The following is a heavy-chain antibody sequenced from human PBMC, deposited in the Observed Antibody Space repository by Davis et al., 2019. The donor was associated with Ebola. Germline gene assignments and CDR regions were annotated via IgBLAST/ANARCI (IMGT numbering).Heavy chain of an antibody. CDR3: ARIAAEFDYGMDV. Sequence: AASVKVSCKISGGTFETFAITWVRQAPGQGLEWMGWIAVYNGDTKYAHNIQGRVTMSTEISTNTVYMELRGLRSDDTAVYFCARIAAEFDYGMDVWGQGTTVAVSS. D-gene: IGHD6-13*01. V-gene: IGHV1-18*01. CDR2: IAVYNGDT. J-gene: IGHJ6*02. CDR1: GGTFETFA.